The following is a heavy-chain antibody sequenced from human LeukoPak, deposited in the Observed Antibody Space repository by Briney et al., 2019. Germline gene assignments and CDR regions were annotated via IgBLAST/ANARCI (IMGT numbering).Heavy chain of an antibody. CDR3: AKGYITMVRGDFDY. CDR1: GFTFSSYA. J-gene: IGHJ4*02. Sequence: GGSLRLSCAASGFTFSSYAMHWVRQAPGKGLEWVSGISWNSGSIGYADSVKGRFTISRDNAKNSLYLQMNSLRAEDTALYYCAKGYITMVRGDFDYWGQGTLVTVSS. D-gene: IGHD3-10*01. CDR2: ISWNSGSI. V-gene: IGHV3-9*01.